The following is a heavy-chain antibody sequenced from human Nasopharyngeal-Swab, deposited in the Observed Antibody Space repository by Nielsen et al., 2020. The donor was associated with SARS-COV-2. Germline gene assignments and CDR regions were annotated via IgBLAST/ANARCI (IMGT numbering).Heavy chain of an antibody. V-gene: IGHV4-61*01. Sequence: SETLSLTCTVSGGSVSSGSYYWSWIRQPPGKGLEWIGYIYYSGSTNYNPSFKSRVTISVDTYKNQFSLKLSSVTAADTAVYYCARGQYNWNHFDYWGQGTLVTVSS. J-gene: IGHJ4*02. CDR2: IYYSGST. D-gene: IGHD1-20*01. CDR1: GGSVSSGSYY. CDR3: ARGQYNWNHFDY.